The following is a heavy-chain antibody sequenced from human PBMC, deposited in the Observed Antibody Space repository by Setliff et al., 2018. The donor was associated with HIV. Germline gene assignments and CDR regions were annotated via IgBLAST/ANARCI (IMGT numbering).Heavy chain of an antibody. J-gene: IGHJ5*02. CDR1: GGSFSNYY. CDR2: LSPSGTT. V-gene: IGHV4-34*01. D-gene: IGHD3-10*01. Sequence: PSETLSLTCTVYGGSFSNYYTNWIRQPPGKGLEWIGELSPSGTTRSNPSLQSRVTISLDTSNNQFSLKLTSVTAADTGLYYCARVKSIKTTLVRLWPRFDLWGQGTQVTVSS. CDR3: ARVKSIKTTLVRLWPRFDL.